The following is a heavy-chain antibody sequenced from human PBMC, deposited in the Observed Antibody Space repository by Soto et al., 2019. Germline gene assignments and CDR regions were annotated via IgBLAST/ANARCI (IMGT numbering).Heavy chain of an antibody. J-gene: IGHJ4*02. D-gene: IGHD5-12*01. CDR1: GFTFSNYA. CDR2: ISSSSGNT. CDR3: AKVGSERYSGQHSDY. V-gene: IGHV3-23*01. Sequence: EVQLLESGGGLVQPGGSLRLSCAASGFTFSNYAMNWVRQAPGKGLEWVSTISSSSGNTYYADSVKGRFTISRDNSKNFLYLQMNSLRGDDTAVYYCAKVGSERYSGQHSDYWGQGTLVTISS.